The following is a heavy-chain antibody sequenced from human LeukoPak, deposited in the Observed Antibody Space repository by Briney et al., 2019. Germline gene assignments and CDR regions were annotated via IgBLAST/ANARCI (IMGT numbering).Heavy chain of an antibody. D-gene: IGHD3-16*01. CDR3: ARAGRRQKDDPGDY. CDR2: ISSSSSYI. V-gene: IGHV3-21*01. Sequence: RGSLRLSCAASGFTFSSDSMNWGRQAPREGLEWVSSISSSSSYIYYAGSVKGRFTISRDNAKNSLFLQMNSLRAEDTAVYYCARAGRRQKDDPGDYWGQGTLVTVSS. CDR1: GFTFSSDS. J-gene: IGHJ4*02.